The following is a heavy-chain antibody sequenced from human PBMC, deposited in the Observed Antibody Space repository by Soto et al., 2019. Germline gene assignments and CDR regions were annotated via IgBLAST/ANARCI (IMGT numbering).Heavy chain of an antibody. Sequence: EVQLLESGGGLIQPGGSLRLSCAASGFTFSTYAMGWVRQAPGKGLEWVSTISGSGSGTYYADSVKGRFTISRDNSKNTVDLQMNTLRADDTAVYYCAKAGSLVVAATRRYFDYWGQGTLVTVSS. V-gene: IGHV3-23*01. CDR3: AKAGSLVVAATRRYFDY. J-gene: IGHJ4*02. CDR2: ISGSGSGT. CDR1: GFTFSTYA. D-gene: IGHD2-15*01.